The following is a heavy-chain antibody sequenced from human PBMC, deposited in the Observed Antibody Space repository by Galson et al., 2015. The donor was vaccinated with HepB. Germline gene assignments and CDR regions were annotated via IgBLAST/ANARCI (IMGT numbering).Heavy chain of an antibody. V-gene: IGHV3-7*01. D-gene: IGHD4-17*01. Sequence: SLRLSCAASGFTFSSYWMSWVRQAPGKGLEWVANIKQDGSEKYYVDSVKGRFTISRDNAKNSLYLQMNSLRAEDTAVYYCAREVTVTLAAFDIWGQGTMVTVSS. CDR3: AREVTVTLAAFDI. CDR1: GFTFSSYW. J-gene: IGHJ3*02. CDR2: IKQDGSEK.